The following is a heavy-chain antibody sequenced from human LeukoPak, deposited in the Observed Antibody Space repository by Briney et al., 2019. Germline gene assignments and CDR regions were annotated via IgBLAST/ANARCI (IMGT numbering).Heavy chain of an antibody. V-gene: IGHV4-59*01. CDR1: DDSITMYY. CDR2: VDHTGST. J-gene: IGHJ6*03. D-gene: IGHD1-1*01. Sequence: PSETLSLTCTVSDDSITMYYWTWIRQPPGKGLEWIGYVDHTGSTNFNPSLNGRVSISRDTTKNLFSLRLRSVTAADTAVYFCARGRVSSSTWYSTYYYYFYMDVWGKGTTVTVSS. CDR3: ARGRVSSSTWYSTYYYYFYMDV.